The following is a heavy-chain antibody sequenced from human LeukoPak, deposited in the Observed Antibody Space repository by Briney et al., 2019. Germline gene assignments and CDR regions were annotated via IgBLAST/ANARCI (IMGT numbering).Heavy chain of an antibody. J-gene: IGHJ5*02. Sequence: PGGSLRLSCAASGFTFSSDAMSWVRQAPGKGLEWVSAISGGSTYYAGSVKGRFTISRDNSKNTLYLQMNSLRAEDTAVYYCAKDAYSSSWYNWFDPWGQGTLVTVSS. D-gene: IGHD6-13*01. V-gene: IGHV3-23*01. CDR2: ISGGST. CDR3: AKDAYSSSWYNWFDP. CDR1: GFTFSSDA.